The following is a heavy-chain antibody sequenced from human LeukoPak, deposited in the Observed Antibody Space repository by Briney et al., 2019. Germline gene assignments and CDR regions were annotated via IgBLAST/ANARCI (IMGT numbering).Heavy chain of an antibody. D-gene: IGHD6-13*01. V-gene: IGHV4-59*01. Sequence: SETLSLTCTVSGGSISSYYWSWIRQPPGKGLEWIGYIYYSGSTSYNPSLKSRVTISVDRSKNQFSLKLSSVTAADTAVYYCARTSSSPRSFYGMDVWAKGTTVTVSS. CDR2: IYYSGST. CDR3: ARTSSSPRSFYGMDV. CDR1: GGSISSYY. J-gene: IGHJ6*04.